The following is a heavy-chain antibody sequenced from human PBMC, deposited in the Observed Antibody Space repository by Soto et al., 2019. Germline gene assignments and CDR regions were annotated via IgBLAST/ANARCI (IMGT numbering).Heavy chain of an antibody. Sequence: SETLSLTCTVSGGSISSYYWSWIRQPPGKGLEWIGEINHSGSTNYNPSLKSRVTISVDTSKNQFSLKLSSVTAADTAVYYCARETRYCSGGSCPPSYYYYYYMDVWGKGTTVTVSS. CDR2: INHSGST. V-gene: IGHV4-34*01. J-gene: IGHJ6*03. D-gene: IGHD2-15*01. CDR1: GGSISSYY. CDR3: ARETRYCSGGSCPPSYYYYYYMDV.